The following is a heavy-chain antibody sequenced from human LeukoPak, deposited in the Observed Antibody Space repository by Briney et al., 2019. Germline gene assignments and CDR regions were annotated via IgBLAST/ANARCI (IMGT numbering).Heavy chain of an antibody. D-gene: IGHD3-3*01. CDR1: GFTFSSYS. V-gene: IGHV3-23*01. CDR2: ISGSGGST. Sequence: GGSLRLSCAASGFTFSSYSMNWVRQAPGKGLEWVSAISGSGGSTYYADSVKGRFTISRDNSKNTLFLQMNSLRAEDTAVYYCATPRFLEWLSPASFDYWGQGTLVTVSS. J-gene: IGHJ4*02. CDR3: ATPRFLEWLSPASFDY.